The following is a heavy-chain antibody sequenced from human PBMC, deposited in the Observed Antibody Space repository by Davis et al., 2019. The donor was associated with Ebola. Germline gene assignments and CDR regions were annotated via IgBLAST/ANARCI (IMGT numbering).Heavy chain of an antibody. CDR2: ISGSGAST. Sequence: GESLNISCVASGITFSSYAMSWVRQAPGKGLEWVAGISGSGASTYSADSVKGRFTISRDNSKNTLHLQMSSLRAEDTAVYYCARDTPGTFDYWGQGTLVTVSS. CDR3: ARDTPGTFDY. D-gene: IGHD2-15*01. CDR1: GITFSSYA. V-gene: IGHV3-23*01. J-gene: IGHJ4*02.